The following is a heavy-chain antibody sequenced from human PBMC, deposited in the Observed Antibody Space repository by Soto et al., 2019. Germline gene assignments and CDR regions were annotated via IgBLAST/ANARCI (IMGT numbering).Heavy chain of an antibody. CDR1: GFTFDDYA. V-gene: IGHV3-9*01. J-gene: IGHJ6*02. CDR3: AKGLVPAAPWYYGMDV. D-gene: IGHD2-2*01. Sequence: EVQLVESGGGLVQPGRSLRLSCAASGFTFDDYAMHWVRQAPGKGLEWVSGISWNSGSIGYADSVKGRFTISRDNAKNSLYLQMNSLRAEGTALYYCAKGLVPAAPWYYGMDVWGQGTTVTVSS. CDR2: ISWNSGSI.